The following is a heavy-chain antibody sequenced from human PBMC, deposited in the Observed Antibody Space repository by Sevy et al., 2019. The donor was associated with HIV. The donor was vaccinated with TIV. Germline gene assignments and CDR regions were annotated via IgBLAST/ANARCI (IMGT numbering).Heavy chain of an antibody. D-gene: IGHD2-15*01. V-gene: IGHV1-8*01. J-gene: IGHJ6*02. CDR2: MNPNSGNT. CDR1: GYTFTSYD. Sequence: ASVKVSCKDSGYTFTSYDINWVRQATGQGLEWMGWMNPNSGNTGYAQKFQGRVTMTRNTSISTAYMELSSLRSEDTAVYYCARGACSGGSCYRYYYGMDVWGQGTTVTVSS. CDR3: ARGACSGGSCYRYYYGMDV.